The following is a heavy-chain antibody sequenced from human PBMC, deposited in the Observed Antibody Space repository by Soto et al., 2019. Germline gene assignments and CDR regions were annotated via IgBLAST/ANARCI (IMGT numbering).Heavy chain of an antibody. CDR2: ISNDGSNK. Sequence: QVHLVESGGGVVQPGRSLRLSCAASGFSFSTYGMHWVRQAPGKGLEWVAFISNDGSNKYYADSVKGRITISRDNSKNTLDLQMNSLRAEDTAVYYCAKGFGNYLAFDYWGQGTLVTVAS. J-gene: IGHJ4*02. D-gene: IGHD1-26*01. CDR3: AKGFGNYLAFDY. CDR1: GFSFSTYG. V-gene: IGHV3-30*18.